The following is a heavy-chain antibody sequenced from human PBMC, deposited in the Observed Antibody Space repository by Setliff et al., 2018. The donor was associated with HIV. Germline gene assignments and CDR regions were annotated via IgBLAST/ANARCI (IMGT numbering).Heavy chain of an antibody. V-gene: IGHV4-4*08. Sequence: SETLSLTCTVSGGSISSYYWSWIRQPPGKGLEWIGYIYTSGSTNYNPSLKSRVTISVDTSKNQFSLKLSSVTAADTAVYYCASLDGSESPYIYYYYMDVWGEGTAVTVSS. CDR3: ASLDGSESPYIYYYYMDV. CDR2: IYTSGST. D-gene: IGHD3-10*01. J-gene: IGHJ6*03. CDR1: GGSISSYY.